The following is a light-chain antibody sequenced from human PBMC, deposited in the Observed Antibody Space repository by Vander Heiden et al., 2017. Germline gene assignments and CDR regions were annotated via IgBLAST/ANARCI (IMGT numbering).Light chain of an antibody. CDR2: GKS. V-gene: IGLV1-40*01. J-gene: IGLJ3*02. CDR1: RSNIGAGFD. Sequence: SVLTHPPSVSGAPGQRVTISCTGSRSNIGAGFDVHGYQQLPGAAPKLLIYGKSNRPSGVPDRFSDSKSDTSASLAITGLQAEDEADYYCQSYDSSLSAWVFGGGTKLTV. CDR3: QSYDSSLSAWV.